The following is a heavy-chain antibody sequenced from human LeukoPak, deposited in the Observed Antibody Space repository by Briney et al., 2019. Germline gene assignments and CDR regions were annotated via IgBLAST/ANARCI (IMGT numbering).Heavy chain of an antibody. CDR1: GGAFSGYY. D-gene: IGHD6-6*01. CDR3: AREAARPRYYGMDV. J-gene: IGHJ6*02. V-gene: IGHV4-34*01. CDR2: INHSGST. Sequence: SETLSLTCAVYGGAFSGYYWSWIRQPPGKGLEWLGEINHSGSTNYNPSLKSRGTISVDTSKNQFSLKVSTVTAADTAVYYCAREAARPRYYGMDVWGQGTTVTVSS.